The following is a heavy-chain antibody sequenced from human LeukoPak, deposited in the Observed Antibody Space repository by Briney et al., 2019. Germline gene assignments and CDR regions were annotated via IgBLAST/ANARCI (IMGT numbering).Heavy chain of an antibody. Sequence: PGGSLRLSCAASGFTFDDYAMHWVRQAPGKGLEWVSGISWNSGSIGYADSVKGRFTISRDNAKNSLYLQMNSLRAEDTAVYYCAKHFDSRGSIFDHWGQGILVTVSS. D-gene: IGHD3-22*01. CDR3: AKHFDSRGSIFDH. J-gene: IGHJ4*02. CDR1: GFTFDDYA. CDR2: ISWNSGSI. V-gene: IGHV3-9*01.